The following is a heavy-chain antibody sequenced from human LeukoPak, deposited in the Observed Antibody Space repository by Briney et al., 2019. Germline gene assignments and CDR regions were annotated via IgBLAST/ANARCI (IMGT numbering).Heavy chain of an antibody. CDR3: ARSRDAMATTFQH. Sequence: GASVKVSCKASGYTFTGYYMHWVRQAPGQGLEWMGWINPNSGGTNYAQKFQGRVTMTRDTSISTAYMELSRLRSDDTAVYYCARSRDAMATTFQHWGQGTLVTVSS. D-gene: IGHD5-24*01. CDR1: GYTFTGYY. V-gene: IGHV1-2*02. CDR2: INPNSGGT. J-gene: IGHJ1*01.